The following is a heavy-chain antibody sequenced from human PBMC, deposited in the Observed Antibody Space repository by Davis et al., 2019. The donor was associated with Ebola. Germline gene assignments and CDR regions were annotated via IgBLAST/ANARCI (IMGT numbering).Heavy chain of an antibody. CDR2: IIPVVHTK. Sequence: SVTVSCQPSVGTFTHYSVNWLRQPPRHGLEWLCRIIPVVHTKDYAQKLQGRVTLTADKATNTAYMELSGLRFDDTAVYYCAGGKWFDPWGQGSLVSVTS. J-gene: IGHJ5*02. V-gene: IGHV1-69*08. CDR3: AGGKWFDP. CDR1: VGTFTHYS.